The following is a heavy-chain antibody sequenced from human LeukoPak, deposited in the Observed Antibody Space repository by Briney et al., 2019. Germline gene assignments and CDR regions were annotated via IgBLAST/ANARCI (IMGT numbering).Heavy chain of an antibody. CDR1: GYSISSGYY. CDR3: ARHASVGAVTGLDY. D-gene: IGHD4-17*01. Sequence: SETLSLTCAVSGYSISSGYYWGWIRQPSGKGLEWIGSIYYSGSTYYNPSLKSRVTISVDTSKNQFSLKLSSVTAADTAVYYCARHASVGAVTGLDYWGQGTLVTVSS. J-gene: IGHJ4*02. CDR2: IYYSGST. V-gene: IGHV4-38-2*01.